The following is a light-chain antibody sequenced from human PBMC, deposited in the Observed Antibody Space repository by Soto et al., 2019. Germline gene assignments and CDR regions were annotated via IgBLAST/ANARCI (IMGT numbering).Light chain of an antibody. J-gene: IGKJ5*01. CDR1: QDISND. V-gene: IGKV1-6*01. CDR3: QQSYSTPIT. Sequence: AIQMTQSPSSLSASVGDRVTITCRTSQDISNDLDWYQQKPGKAPKLLIYAASRLQSGVPSRFSGSGSGTDFTLTISSLQPEDFATYYCQQSYSTPITFGQGTRLEIK. CDR2: AAS.